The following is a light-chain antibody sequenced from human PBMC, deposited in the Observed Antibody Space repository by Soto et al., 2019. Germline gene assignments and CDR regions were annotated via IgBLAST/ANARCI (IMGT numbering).Light chain of an antibody. J-gene: IGLJ1*01. CDR1: SSDVGGYNY. V-gene: IGLV2-8*01. CDR2: EVT. CDR3: SSYAGSNNFV. Sequence: QSVLTQPPSASGSPGQSVTISCTGTSSDVGGYNYVSWYQQHPGKAPKLMIYEVTKRPSGVPDRFSGSKSGNTASLTVSCLQAEDEADYYCSSYAGSNNFVFGSGTKLTVL.